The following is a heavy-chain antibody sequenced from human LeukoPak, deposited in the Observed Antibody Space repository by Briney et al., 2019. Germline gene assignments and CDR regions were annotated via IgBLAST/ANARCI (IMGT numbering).Heavy chain of an antibody. J-gene: IGHJ4*02. CDR2: ITSTSDTI. CDR3: ARVDGYNYVDY. D-gene: IGHD5-24*01. V-gene: IGHV3-48*01. Sequence: SYITSTSDTIYYADSVKGRFTISRDNSKNTLYLQMNSLRAEDTAVYYCARVDGYNYVDYWGQGTLVTVSS.